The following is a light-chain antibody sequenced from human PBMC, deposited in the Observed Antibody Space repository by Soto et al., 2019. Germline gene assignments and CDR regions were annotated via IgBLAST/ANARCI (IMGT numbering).Light chain of an antibody. Sequence: QSALTQPASVSGSPGQSITISCTGTSSDVGSYNLVSWYQQHPGKAPKLMIYEVSKRPSGVSNRSSGSKSGNTASLTISGHQAEDEADYYCCSYAGSSTRYVFGTGTKVTVL. CDR1: SSDVGSYNL. J-gene: IGLJ1*01. V-gene: IGLV2-23*02. CDR3: CSYAGSSTRYV. CDR2: EVS.